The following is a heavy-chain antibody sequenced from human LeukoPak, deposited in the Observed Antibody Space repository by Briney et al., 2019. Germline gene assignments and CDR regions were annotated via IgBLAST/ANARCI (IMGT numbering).Heavy chain of an antibody. Sequence: PGGSLRLSCAASGFTFSSYWMSWVRQAPGKGLEWVANIKQDGSEKYYVDSVKGRFTISRDNAKNSLYLQMNSLRAEDTAVYYCARHKHSSGWRNLDYWGQGTLVTVSS. CDR2: IKQDGSEK. D-gene: IGHD6-19*01. J-gene: IGHJ4*02. CDR1: GFTFSSYW. V-gene: IGHV3-7*01. CDR3: ARHKHSSGWRNLDY.